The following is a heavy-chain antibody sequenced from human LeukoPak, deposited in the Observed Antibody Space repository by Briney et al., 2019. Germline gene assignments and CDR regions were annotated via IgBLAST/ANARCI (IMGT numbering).Heavy chain of an antibody. Sequence: SETLSLTCSVSGGSISGYYWNWIRQHPGQGLEWIGHIYNTGSAYYNPSLMSRVSISIDTSENQFSLKLSSVTAADTAVYYCASTHCASPSCYSYYYSGLDVWGQGTTVIVSS. CDR3: ASTHCASPSCYSYYYSGLDV. D-gene: IGHD2-2*01. J-gene: IGHJ6*02. CDR1: GGSISGYY. CDR2: IYNTGSA. V-gene: IGHV4-31*03.